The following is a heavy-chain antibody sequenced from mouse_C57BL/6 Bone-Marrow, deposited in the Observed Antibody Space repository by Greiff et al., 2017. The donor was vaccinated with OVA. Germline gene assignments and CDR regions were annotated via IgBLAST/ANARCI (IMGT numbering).Heavy chain of an antibody. Sequence: QVQLQQSGAELARPGASVKLSCKASGYTFTSYGISWVKQRTGQGLEWIGESYPRSGNTYYNEKFKGKATLTADKSSSTAYMELRSLTSEDSAVYFCAMAWFAYWGQGTLVTVSA. J-gene: IGHJ3*01. CDR3: AMAWFAY. CDR1: GYTFTSYG. CDR2: SYPRSGNT. V-gene: IGHV1-81*01.